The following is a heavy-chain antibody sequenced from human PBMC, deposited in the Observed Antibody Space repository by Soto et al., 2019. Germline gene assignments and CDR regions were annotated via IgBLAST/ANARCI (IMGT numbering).Heavy chain of an antibody. D-gene: IGHD3-22*01. CDR2: ISSSGGDI. V-gene: IGHV3-48*02. Sequence: GLEWVSYISSSGGDIYYADSVKGRFTISRDNAKNSLYLQMNSLRDEDTAVYYCAREIGNYYDSSGYYTYQYGIDVWGQGTTVTVSS. J-gene: IGHJ6*02. CDR3: AREIGNYYDSSGYYTYQYGIDV.